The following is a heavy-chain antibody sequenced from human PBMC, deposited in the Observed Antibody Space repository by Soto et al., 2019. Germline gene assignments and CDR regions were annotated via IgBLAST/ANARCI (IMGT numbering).Heavy chain of an antibody. CDR3: ARRSSSKGSTGGWPWTAWFDP. J-gene: IGHJ5*02. CDR1: GDSVSSNSAT. V-gene: IGHV6-1*01. CDR2: TYYRSKWYN. Sequence: SQTLSLTCAISGDSVSSNSATWNWIRQSPSRGLEWLGRTYYRSKWYNEYAGSVKSRITINPDTSKNLISLQLNSVTAADTAMYYCARRSSSKGSTGGWPWTAWFDPWGQGTLVTVSS. D-gene: IGHD6-13*01.